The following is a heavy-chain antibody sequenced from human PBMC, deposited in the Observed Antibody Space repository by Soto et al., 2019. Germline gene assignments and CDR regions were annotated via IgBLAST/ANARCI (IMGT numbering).Heavy chain of an antibody. Sequence: GGSLRLSCAASGFTFSSYGMHWVRQAPGKGLEWVAVISYDGSNKYYADSVKGRFTISRDNSKNTLYLQMNSLRAEDTAVYYCAKSGMDYYYYGMEVWGQGTTVTVSS. CDR1: GFTFSSYG. CDR2: ISYDGSNK. V-gene: IGHV3-30*18. J-gene: IGHJ6*02. D-gene: IGHD3-10*01. CDR3: AKSGMDYYYYGMEV.